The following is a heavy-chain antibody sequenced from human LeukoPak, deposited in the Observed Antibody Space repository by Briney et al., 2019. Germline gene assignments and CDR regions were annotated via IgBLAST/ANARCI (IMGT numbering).Heavy chain of an antibody. Sequence: SETLSLTCAVSGYSISSGYDWGGIRQPPGKGLEWIGSIYHSGSTYYNPSLKSRVTISVDTSKNQFSLKLSSVTAADTAVYYCARESIFGVAHNWFDPWGQGTLVTVSS. CDR2: IYHSGST. CDR1: GYSISSGYD. J-gene: IGHJ5*02. D-gene: IGHD3-3*01. CDR3: ARESIFGVAHNWFDP. V-gene: IGHV4-38-2*02.